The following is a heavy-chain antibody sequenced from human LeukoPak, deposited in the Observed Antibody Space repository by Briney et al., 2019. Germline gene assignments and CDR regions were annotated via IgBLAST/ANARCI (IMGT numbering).Heavy chain of an antibody. J-gene: IGHJ3*02. CDR1: GGSISSYY. CDR2: IYYSGGT. D-gene: IGHD3-22*01. Sequence: PSETLSLTCTVSGGSISSYYWSWIRQPPGKGLEWTGYIYYSGGTNYNPSLKSRVTISVDTSKNQFSLKLSSVTAADTAVYYCARDSYDRRAPGIWGQGTMVTVSS. V-gene: IGHV4-59*01. CDR3: ARDSYDRRAPGI.